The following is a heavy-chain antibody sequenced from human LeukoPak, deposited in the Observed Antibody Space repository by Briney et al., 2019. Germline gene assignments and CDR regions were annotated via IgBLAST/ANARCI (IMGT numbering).Heavy chain of an antibody. D-gene: IGHD6-13*01. J-gene: IGHJ4*02. V-gene: IGHV4-39*01. CDR2: MSYSGST. CDR1: GGSISSSSYF. CDR3: ARRSSSQPPNY. Sequence: SQTLSLTCTVSGGSISSSSYFWGWIRQPPGKGLEWVGSMSYSGSTYYNPSLKSRVTISVDTSKNQFSLKLSSVTAADTAVYYCARRSSSQPPNYWGQGTLVTVSS.